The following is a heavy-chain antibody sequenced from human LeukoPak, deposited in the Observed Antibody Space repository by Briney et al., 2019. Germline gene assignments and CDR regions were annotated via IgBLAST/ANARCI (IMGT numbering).Heavy chain of an antibody. V-gene: IGHV3-21*01. D-gene: IGHD3-10*01. CDR2: ISGSSSYI. CDR3: ARDFTMVRGVILNWFDP. Sequence: PGGSLRLSCAASGFTFSSYSMNWVRQAPGKGLEWVSSISGSSSYIYYADSVKGRFTISRDNAKNSLYLQMNSLRAEDTAVYYCARDFTMVRGVILNWFDPWGQGTLVTVSS. J-gene: IGHJ5*02. CDR1: GFTFSSYS.